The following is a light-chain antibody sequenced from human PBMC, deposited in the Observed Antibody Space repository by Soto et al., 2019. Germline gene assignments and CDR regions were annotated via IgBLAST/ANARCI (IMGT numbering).Light chain of an antibody. Sequence: EIVLTQSPATLSLSPGERATLSCRASQSISIYVAWYQQKPGQAPRLLIYDASNRATGIPARFSGSGSGTDFTLTISSLQPEDCATYYCQQSYNTPWTFGQGTKVDIK. CDR1: QSISIY. CDR2: DAS. CDR3: QQSYNTPWT. J-gene: IGKJ1*01. V-gene: IGKV3-11*01.